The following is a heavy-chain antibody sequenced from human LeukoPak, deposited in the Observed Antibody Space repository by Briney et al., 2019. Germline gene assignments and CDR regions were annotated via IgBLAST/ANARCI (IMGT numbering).Heavy chain of an antibody. CDR2: ISSSSSYI. CDR3: ARGGYTYGPGL. J-gene: IGHJ4*02. V-gene: IGHV3-21*04. D-gene: IGHD5-18*01. Sequence: GGSLRLSCAASGFTFSSYSMNWVRQAPGKGLEWVSSISSSSSYIYYADSVKGRFTISRDNSNSMVFLQMDSLTADDTALYFCARGGYTYGPGLWGQGTLVTVSS. CDR1: GFTFSSYS.